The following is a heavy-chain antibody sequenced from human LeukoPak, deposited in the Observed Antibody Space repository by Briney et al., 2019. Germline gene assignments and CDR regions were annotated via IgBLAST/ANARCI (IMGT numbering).Heavy chain of an antibody. D-gene: IGHD3-10*01. CDR3: MRSSGGSGKWGDNWFDP. CDR2: INPNTGGT. V-gene: IGHV1-2*02. Sequence: ASVKVSCKTSGYTFTAYYVHWVRQVPGQGLQWVGWINPNTGGTNYAKTFQGRVTVTRDTSISTAYLELTGLRPDDTAVYYCMRSSGGSGKWGDNWFDPWGQGTLVTVSS. CDR1: GYTFTAYY. J-gene: IGHJ5*02.